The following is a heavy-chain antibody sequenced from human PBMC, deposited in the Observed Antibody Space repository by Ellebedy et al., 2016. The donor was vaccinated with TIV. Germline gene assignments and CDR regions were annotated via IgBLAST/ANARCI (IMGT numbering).Heavy chain of an antibody. D-gene: IGHD2-15*01. CDR1: GFAFSSYT. V-gene: IGHV3-30*18. J-gene: IGHJ4*02. CDR2: ISYDGSNE. CDR3: AKDRGFCSGGSCYYLDY. Sequence: GESLKISCAASGFAFSSYTMHWVRQAPGKGLEWVAVISYDGSNEYYVETVKGRFTISRDKSKSTVYLQMNSLRAEDTAVYNCAKDRGFCSGGSCYYLDYWGQGTLVTVSS.